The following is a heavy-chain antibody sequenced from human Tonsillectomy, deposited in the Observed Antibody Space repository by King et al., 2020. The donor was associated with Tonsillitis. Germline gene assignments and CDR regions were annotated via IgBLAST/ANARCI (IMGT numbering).Heavy chain of an antibody. CDR3: ARDESEDYYDFWGGIPEEAAFDF. D-gene: IGHD3-3*01. V-gene: IGHV1-8*01. J-gene: IGHJ3*01. CDR1: GYTFTSYD. Sequence: VQLVESGAEVKKPGASVKVSCKASGYTFTSYDINWVRQATGQGLEWMGWMNPNSGNTGYAQKFQGRVTMTRNTSISTAYMELSSLRSEDTAVYYCARDESEDYYDFWGGIPEEAAFDFWGQGTMVTVSS. CDR2: MNPNSGNT.